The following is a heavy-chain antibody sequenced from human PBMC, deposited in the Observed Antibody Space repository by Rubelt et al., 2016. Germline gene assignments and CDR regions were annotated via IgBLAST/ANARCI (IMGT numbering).Heavy chain of an antibody. CDR3: ASGTVYFDS. D-gene: IGHD3/OR15-3a*01. V-gene: IGHV4-61*05. Sequence: QLQLQESGPGLVKPPETLSLTCTVSGGSISSSRYYWGWIRQPPGKGPEWIGYVYYTGSTHYNPSLKSRVTISADRSKNQLSLKLSSGTAADTAVYDCASGTVYFDSWGQGTLVTVSS. J-gene: IGHJ4*02. CDR1: GGSISSSRYY. CDR2: VYYTGST.